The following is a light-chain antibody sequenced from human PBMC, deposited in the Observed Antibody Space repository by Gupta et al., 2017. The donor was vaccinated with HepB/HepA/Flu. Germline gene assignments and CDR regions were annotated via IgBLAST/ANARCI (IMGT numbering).Light chain of an antibody. CDR1: HDISGS. Sequence: DIQMTQSPSSVSASIGDRVTIACRASHDISGSLAWYKQIPGEVPKLLIYGTSRLQNGVPSRFSGRGSGTEFTLTISGLQPEDFATYYCQQSKSFPWTFGQGTKEDI. V-gene: IGKV1-12*01. CDR3: QQSKSFPWT. CDR2: GTS. J-gene: IGKJ1*01.